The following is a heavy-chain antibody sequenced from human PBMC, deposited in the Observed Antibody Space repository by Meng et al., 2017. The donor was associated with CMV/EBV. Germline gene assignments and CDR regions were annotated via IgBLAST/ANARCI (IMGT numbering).Heavy chain of an antibody. J-gene: IGHJ4*02. D-gene: IGHD6-19*01. V-gene: IGHV1-2*03. CDR1: GFTVSAYY. CDR3: VRSSGWSLFDY. Sequence: GPRRTMLGPPVTVSCPTQGFTVSAYYIPWVPQAPGQGLEWMGWVNSNNDTTNYARKFQGRVSMTRDTSISTAHMELSRLMSDDTAVYYCVRSSGWSLFDYWGQGTLVTVSS. CDR2: VNSNNDTT.